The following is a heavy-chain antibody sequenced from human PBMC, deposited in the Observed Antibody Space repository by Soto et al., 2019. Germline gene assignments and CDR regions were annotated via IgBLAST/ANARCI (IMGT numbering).Heavy chain of an antibody. D-gene: IGHD5-12*01. CDR2: IIPILGIA. Sequence: QVQLVQSGAEVKKPGSSVKVSCKASGGTYSSYTISWVRQAPGQGLEWMGRIIPILGIANYAQKFQGRVTITADKPTSTAYMELSSLRSEDTAVYYCARGYSGTADYWGQGTLVTVSS. J-gene: IGHJ4*02. V-gene: IGHV1-69*02. CDR3: ARGYSGTADY. CDR1: GGTYSSYT.